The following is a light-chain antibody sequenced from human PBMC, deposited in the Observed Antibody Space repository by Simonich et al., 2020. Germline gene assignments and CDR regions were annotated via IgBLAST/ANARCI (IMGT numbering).Light chain of an antibody. CDR1: SSDVGGYNY. J-gene: IGLJ2*01. V-gene: IGLV2-8*01. CDR3: SSYAGSNNLV. CDR2: EVS. Sequence: QSALTQPPPPPGSPGQSVTISCTGPSSDVGGYNYVAWYQQHPGKAPKLMIYEVSKRPSGVPDRFSGSKSGNTASLTVSGLQAEDEADYYCSSYAGSNNLVFGGGTKLTVL.